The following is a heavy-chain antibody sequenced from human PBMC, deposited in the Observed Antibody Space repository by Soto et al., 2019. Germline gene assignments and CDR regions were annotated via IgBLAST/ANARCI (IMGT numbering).Heavy chain of an antibody. CDR1: GGSIRSGGYY. D-gene: IGHD3-10*01. CDR3: ARRGSGSYSDY. Sequence: SETLSLTCTVSGGSIRSGGYYWSWIRQHPGKGLEWIGYIYYSGSTYYNPSLKSRVTISVDTSKNQFSLKLSSVTAADSAVYYCARRGSGSYSDYWGQGTLVTVSS. V-gene: IGHV4-31*03. CDR2: IYYSGST. J-gene: IGHJ4*02.